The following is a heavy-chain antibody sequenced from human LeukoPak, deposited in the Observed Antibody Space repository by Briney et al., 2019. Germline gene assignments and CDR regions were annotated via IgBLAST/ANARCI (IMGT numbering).Heavy chain of an antibody. CDR2: IYTNGSP. CDR3: AGGHSSSWYRFFDY. CDR1: GGSTSSYD. V-gene: IGHV4-4*07. D-gene: IGHD6-13*01. J-gene: IGHJ4*02. Sequence: SETLSLTCTVSGGSTSSYDWSWIRQPAGKGLEWIGRIYTNGSPNYNPSLKSRVTMSIDTSRNQFSLRLSSVTAADTAVYYCAGGHSSSWYRFFDYWGQGTLVTVSS.